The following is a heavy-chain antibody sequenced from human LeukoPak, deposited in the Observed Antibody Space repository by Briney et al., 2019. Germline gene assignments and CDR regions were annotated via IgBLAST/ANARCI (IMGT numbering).Heavy chain of an antibody. CDR1: GGSISSADYY. CDR3: ARDLGGAGFNLRTWFDP. CDR2: IYYSGSR. J-gene: IGHJ5*02. Sequence: SQTLSLTCTVSGGSISSADYYWSWIRQHPGKGLEWIGYIYYSGSRYYNPSLKSRVSISIDTSKNQFSLNLSSVTAADTAVYYCARDLGGAGFNLRTWFDPWGQGTLVTVSS. D-gene: IGHD5-24*01. V-gene: IGHV4-31*03.